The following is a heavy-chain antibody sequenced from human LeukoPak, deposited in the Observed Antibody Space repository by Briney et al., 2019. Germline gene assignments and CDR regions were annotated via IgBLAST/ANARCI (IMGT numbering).Heavy chain of an antibody. CDR2: SSHDEVGK. J-gene: IGHJ4*02. CDR3: AKDRGYGEHEPFES. CDR1: GFTFSDYA. V-gene: IGHV3-30*18. D-gene: IGHD4/OR15-4a*01. Sequence: PGGSLRLSCVGSGFTFSDYAIHWVRQAPGKGLEWVAVSSHDEVGKQFADSAKGRFTLSRDNSRDSVHLQMNRLRDEDTAVYYCAKDRGYGEHEPFESWGQGSLVTVSS.